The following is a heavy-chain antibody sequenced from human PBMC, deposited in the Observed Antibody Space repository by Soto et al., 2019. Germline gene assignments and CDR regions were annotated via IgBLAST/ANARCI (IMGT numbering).Heavy chain of an antibody. D-gene: IGHD2-2*01. CDR2: ITTSGDST. V-gene: IGHV3-23*01. J-gene: IGHJ4*02. CDR1: AFTFSNYA. Sequence: EVQLLESGGGLVQPGGSLRLSCAASAFTFSNYAMSWVRQAPGKGLEWVSSITTSGDSTYYADSVKCRFTISRDNSNNALFLQMNSLRAEDTAIYYCVKDWQGTTCSGGGCLSYWGQGALVTVSS. CDR3: VKDWQGTTCSGGGCLSY.